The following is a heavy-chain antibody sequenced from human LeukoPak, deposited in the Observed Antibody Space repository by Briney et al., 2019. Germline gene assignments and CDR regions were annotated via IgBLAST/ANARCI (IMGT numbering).Heavy chain of an antibody. D-gene: IGHD1-14*01. CDR2: ISSSGSTI. CDR3: AGGRTEDYNYYYMDV. CDR1: GLTFSSYE. V-gene: IGHV3-48*03. J-gene: IGHJ6*03. Sequence: GGSLRLSCAASGLTFSSYEMNWVRQAPGKGLEWVSYISSSGSTIYYADSVKGRFTISRDNAKNPLYLQMNSLIAEDTAVYYCAGGRTEDYNYYYMDVWGKGTTVTISS.